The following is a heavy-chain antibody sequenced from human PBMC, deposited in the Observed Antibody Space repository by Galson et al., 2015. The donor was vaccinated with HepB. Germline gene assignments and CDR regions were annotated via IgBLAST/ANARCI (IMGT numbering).Heavy chain of an antibody. CDR3: ASGGVGADRFDY. V-gene: IGHV4-59*08. CDR2: IYYSGTT. CDR1: GGSISSYY. J-gene: IGHJ4*02. D-gene: IGHD1-26*01. Sequence: QVQLQESGPGLVKPSETLSLTCTVSGGSISSYYWSWIRQPPGKGLEWIGYIYYSGTTNTHPSRKRRVTIPVDTSKTQFSLSVSSVPAADTAVYYCASGGVGADRFDYWGQGTLITVSS.